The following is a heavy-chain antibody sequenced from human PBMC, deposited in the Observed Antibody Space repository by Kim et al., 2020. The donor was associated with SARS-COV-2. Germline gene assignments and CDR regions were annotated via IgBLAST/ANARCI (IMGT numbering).Heavy chain of an antibody. Sequence: GGSLRLSCAASGFTFSSYEMNWVRQAPGKGLEWVSYISSSGSTIYYADSVKGRFTISRDNAKNSLYLQMNSLRAEDTAVYYCARDCGRHCSSTNWDAFDIWGQGTMVTVSS. J-gene: IGHJ3*02. CDR2: ISSSGSTI. V-gene: IGHV3-48*03. CDR3: ARDCGRHCSSTNWDAFDI. D-gene: IGHD2-2*01. CDR1: GFTFSSYE.